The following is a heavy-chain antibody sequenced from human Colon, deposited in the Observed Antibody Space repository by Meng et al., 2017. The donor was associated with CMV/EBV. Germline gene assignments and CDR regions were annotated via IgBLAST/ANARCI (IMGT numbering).Heavy chain of an antibody. Sequence: TCTVSGGSIGSSSYDWGWIRQPPGKGLEWIGSIYYSGSTYYNPSLKSRVTISVDTSKNQFSLKLSSVTAADTAVYYCARSLVVGWFDPWGQGTLVTVSS. D-gene: IGHD2-2*01. CDR1: GGSIGSSSYD. CDR2: IYYSGST. CDR3: ARSLVVGWFDP. V-gene: IGHV4-39*07. J-gene: IGHJ5*02.